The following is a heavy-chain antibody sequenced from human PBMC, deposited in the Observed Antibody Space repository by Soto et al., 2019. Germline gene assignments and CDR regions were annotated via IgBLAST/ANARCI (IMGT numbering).Heavy chain of an antibody. CDR2: ISGSGGST. J-gene: IGHJ6*02. V-gene: IGHV3-23*01. Sequence: PGGSLRLSCAASGFTFSSYAMSWVRQAPGKGLEWVSAISGSGGSTYYADSVKGRFTISRDNSKNTLYLQMNSLRAEDTAVYYCALQTGWWYLPYGMSVWGQGTSVPVSS. CDR3: ALQTGWWYLPYGMSV. CDR1: GFTFSSYA. D-gene: IGHD2-15*01.